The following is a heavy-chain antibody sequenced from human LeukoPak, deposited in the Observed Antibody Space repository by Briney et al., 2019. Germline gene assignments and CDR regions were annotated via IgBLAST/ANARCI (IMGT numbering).Heavy chain of an antibody. V-gene: IGHV1-2*07. CDR2: INPKNGGA. Sequence: ASVKVSCKTSGYTFIGHYIHWGRQAPGQGLEWRGGINPKNGGADYAPRFRGRVTLTRDRSTSTVYMELTRLTYDATAVYSCARATFWESPVTWFDPWGQGTLVTVSS. J-gene: IGHJ5*02. CDR1: GYTFIGHY. D-gene: IGHD3-3*01. CDR3: ARATFWESPVTWFDP.